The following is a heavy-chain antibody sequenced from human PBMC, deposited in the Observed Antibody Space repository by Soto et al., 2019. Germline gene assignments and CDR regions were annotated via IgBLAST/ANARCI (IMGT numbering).Heavy chain of an antibody. D-gene: IGHD3-3*01. Sequence: QVQLQESGPGLVKPSQTLSLTCTVSGGSVNSGAYHWNWIRQHPGKGLDWLGYIYYNGDTSYNSSLRSRSNISIDTSKNQFSLTLTSVAAADTAVYFCARGSAGRFLGVYYGVDVWGPGTMVTVSS. J-gene: IGHJ6*02. CDR1: GGSVNSGAYH. V-gene: IGHV4-31*03. CDR2: IYYNGDT. CDR3: ARGSAGRFLGVYYGVDV.